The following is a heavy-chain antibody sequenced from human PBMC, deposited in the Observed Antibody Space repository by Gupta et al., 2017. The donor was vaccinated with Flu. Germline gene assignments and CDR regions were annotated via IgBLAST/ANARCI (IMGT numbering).Heavy chain of an antibody. J-gene: IGHJ4*02. CDR3: TSKREIGTTFSGY. CDR2: IKSKTDGGTT. Sequence: EVQLVESGGGLVKPGGSLRLSCAASGFTFSNAWMSWVRQAPGKGLEWVGRIKSKTDGGTTDYAAPVKGRFTISRDDSKNTLYLQMNSLKTEDTAVYYCTSKREIGTTFSGYWGQGTLVTVSS. CDR1: GFTFSNAW. V-gene: IGHV3-15*01. D-gene: IGHD1-1*01.